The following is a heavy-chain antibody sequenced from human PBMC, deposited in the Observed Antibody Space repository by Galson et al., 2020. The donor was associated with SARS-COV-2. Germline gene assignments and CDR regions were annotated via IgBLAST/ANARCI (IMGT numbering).Heavy chain of an antibody. V-gene: IGHV4-59*01. CDR1: GGSISSYY. Sequence: SETLSLTCTVSGGSISSYYWSWIRQPPGKGLEWIGYIYYSGSTNYNPSLKSRVTISVDTSKNQFSLKLSSVTAADTAVYYCARNAGGHRVLDYWGQGTLVTVSS. CDR2: IYYSGST. CDR3: ARNAGGHRVLDY. D-gene: IGHD1-1*01. J-gene: IGHJ4*02.